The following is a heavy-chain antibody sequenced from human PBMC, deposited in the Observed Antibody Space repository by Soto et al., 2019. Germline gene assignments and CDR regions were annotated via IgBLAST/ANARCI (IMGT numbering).Heavy chain of an antibody. D-gene: IGHD2-8*01. CDR3: ARVCTNGVWCQYYYGMDV. CDR2: IWYDGSNK. Sequence: QVQLVESGGGVVQPGRSLRLSCAASGFTFSSYGMHWVRQAPGKGLEWVAVIWYDGSNKYYADSVKGRFAISRDNSKNTLYLQMNSLRAEDTAVYYCARVCTNGVWCQYYYGMDVWGQGTTVTVSS. J-gene: IGHJ6*02. CDR1: GFTFSSYG. V-gene: IGHV3-33*01.